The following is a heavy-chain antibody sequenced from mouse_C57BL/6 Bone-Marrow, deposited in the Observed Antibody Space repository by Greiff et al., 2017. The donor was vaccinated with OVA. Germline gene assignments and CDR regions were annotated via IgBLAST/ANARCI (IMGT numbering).Heavy chain of an antibody. CDR2: ISSGGSYT. CDR3: ARRANWAFDY. CDR1: GFTFSSYD. D-gene: IGHD4-1*01. J-gene: IGHJ2*01. V-gene: IGHV5-6*02. Sequence: EVMLVESGGDLVKPGGSLKLSCAASGFTFSSYDMSWVRQTPDKRLEWVATISSGGSYTYYPDSVKGRFTISRDNAKNTLYLQMSSLKSEDTAMYYCARRANWAFDYWGQGTTLTVSS.